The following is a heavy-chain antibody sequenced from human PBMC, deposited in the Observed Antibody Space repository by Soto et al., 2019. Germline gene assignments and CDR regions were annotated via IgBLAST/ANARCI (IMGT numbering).Heavy chain of an antibody. CDR3: AHLDYNHYYYGMDV. V-gene: IGHV3-30*03. D-gene: IGHD4-4*01. CDR2: ISYDGSNK. Sequence: GGSLRLSCAASGFTFSSYGMHWVRQAPGKGLEWVAVISYDGSNKYYADSVKGRFTISRDNSKNTLYLQMNSLRAEDTAVYYCAHLDYNHYYYGMDVWGQGTTVTVSS. J-gene: IGHJ6*02. CDR1: GFTFSSYG.